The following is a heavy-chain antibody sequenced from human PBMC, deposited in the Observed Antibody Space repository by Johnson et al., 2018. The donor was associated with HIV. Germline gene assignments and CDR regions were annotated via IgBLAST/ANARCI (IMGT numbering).Heavy chain of an antibody. D-gene: IGHD3-22*01. V-gene: IGHV3-30*03. Sequence: QVQLVESGGGVVQPGRSLRLSCAASGFTFSSYGMHWVRQAPGKGLEWVAVISYDGSNKYFTDSVRRRFTISRDNSKNTLFLQMNSLRAEDTAVYYCVRRFYDSAAFDIWGQGTLVTVSS. CDR2: ISYDGSNK. CDR3: VRRFYDSAAFDI. CDR1: GFTFSSYG. J-gene: IGHJ3*02.